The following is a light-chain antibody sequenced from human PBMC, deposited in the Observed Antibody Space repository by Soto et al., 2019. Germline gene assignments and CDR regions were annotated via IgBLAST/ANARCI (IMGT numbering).Light chain of an antibody. CDR2: AAS. Sequence: DIQLTQSPSFLSASVGDRVTITCRASQGISSYLAWYQQKPGKAPKLLIYAASTLQSGVPSRFSGSGSVTAFTLTISSLQSEDFATYYCQQLNSYPLTFGGGTKVEIK. J-gene: IGKJ4*01. CDR3: QQLNSYPLT. CDR1: QGISSY. V-gene: IGKV1-9*01.